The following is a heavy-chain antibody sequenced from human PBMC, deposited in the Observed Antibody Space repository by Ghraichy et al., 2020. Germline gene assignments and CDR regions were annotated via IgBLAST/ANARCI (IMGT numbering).Heavy chain of an antibody. CDR3: ARVGEYGSGSYSKY. Sequence: ASVKVSCKASGYIFTAYYIHWVRQAPGQGLEWLGLINPNSGDTTSAQKFQGRVTMTRDTSTTTVYMDLSRLRSDDTAMYYCARVGEYGSGSYSKYWGQGTLLTVSS. J-gene: IGHJ4*02. CDR1: GYIFTAYY. CDR2: INPNSGDT. V-gene: IGHV1-2*02. D-gene: IGHD3-10*01.